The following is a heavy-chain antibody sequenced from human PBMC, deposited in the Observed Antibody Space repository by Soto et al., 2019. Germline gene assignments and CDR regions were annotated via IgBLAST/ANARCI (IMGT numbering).Heavy chain of an antibody. J-gene: IGHJ6*03. Sequence: GGSLRLSCAASGFTFSTYALSWVRQSPGTGLEWVSAISGSGDDTYYTHPVKGRFTISRDNSKNTLSLQMDSLRVEGTATYYCAKVDRYSSGWSYYAPEYYYKDVPSKGTTVIVSS. CDR1: GFTFSTYA. CDR3: AKVDRYSSGWSYYAPEYYYKDV. D-gene: IGHD6-19*01. CDR2: ISGSGDDT. V-gene: IGHV3-23*01.